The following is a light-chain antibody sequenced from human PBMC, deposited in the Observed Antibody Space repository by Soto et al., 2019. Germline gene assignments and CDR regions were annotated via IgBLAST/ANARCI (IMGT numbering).Light chain of an antibody. J-gene: IGKJ1*01. CDR2: AAS. CDR1: QGISTS. CDR3: QQAKNFPWT. Sequence: DIQMTQAPFSVSASVGDRVTITCRASQGISTSLAWYQQKPGQAPKLLIYAASSLQSGVPSRFSGTGSGTDFTLTISRLQPEDFATYYCQQAKNFPWTFGQGTKVEVK. V-gene: IGKV1-12*01.